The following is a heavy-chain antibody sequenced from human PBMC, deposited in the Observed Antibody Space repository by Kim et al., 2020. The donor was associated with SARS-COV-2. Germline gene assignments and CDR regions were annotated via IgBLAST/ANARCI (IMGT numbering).Heavy chain of an antibody. CDR2: ISGNGGST. D-gene: IGHD2-15*01. V-gene: IGHV3-23*01. Sequence: GGSLRLSCAASGFTFSRHAMRWVRQAPGKGMEWVSAISGNGGSTYYADSVKGRFTISRDNSKNTLYLQMDSLRAEDTAVYYCAKDDDPPLRSSNWFVPWGQGTLVTVSS. CDR1: GFTFSRHA. CDR3: AKDDDPPLRSSNWFVP. J-gene: IGHJ5*02.